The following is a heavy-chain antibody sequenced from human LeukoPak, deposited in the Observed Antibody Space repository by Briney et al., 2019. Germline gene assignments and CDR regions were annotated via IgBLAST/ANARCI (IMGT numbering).Heavy chain of an antibody. CDR2: ISSSSSTV. D-gene: IGHD3-10*01. CDR1: GFTFSSYA. V-gene: IGHV3-48*01. CDR3: VGWGSDES. Sequence: GGSLRLSCAASGFTFSSYAMSWVRQATGKGLEWVSYISSSSSTVFYTDSVKGRFTISRDNAKRSLYLQMNSLRAEETAVYCGVGWGSDESWGQGTLVTVSS. J-gene: IGHJ5*02.